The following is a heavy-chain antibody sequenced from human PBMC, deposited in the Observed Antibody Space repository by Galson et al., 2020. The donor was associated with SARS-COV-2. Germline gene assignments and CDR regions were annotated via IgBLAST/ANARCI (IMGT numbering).Heavy chain of an antibody. CDR3: ATDHVDYSQAFDI. CDR1: GFSFSNYG. D-gene: IGHD4-17*01. V-gene: IGHV3-23*01. Sequence: GGSLRLSCAASGFSFSNYGMRWVRQAPGKGLEWVSGIASRGRSTNYADSVRGRFTISRDDSQNVLFLQMNSLGVEDTAEYYCATDHVDYSQAFDIWGQGTMVTVSS. J-gene: IGHJ3*02. CDR2: IASRGRST.